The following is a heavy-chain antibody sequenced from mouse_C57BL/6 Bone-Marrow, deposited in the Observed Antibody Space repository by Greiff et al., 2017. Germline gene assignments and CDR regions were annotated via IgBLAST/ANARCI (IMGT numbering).Heavy chain of an antibody. CDR3: ATRRYYYAMDY. CDR1: GFTFSDYG. CDR2: ISSGSSTI. Sequence: EVKLMESGGGLVKPGGSLKLSCAASGFTFSDYGMHWVRQAPGKGLEWVAYISSGSSTIYYADTVKGRFTISRDNAKNTLFLQMTSLRSEDTAMYYCATRRYYYAMDYWGQGTSVTVSS. V-gene: IGHV5-17*01. J-gene: IGHJ4*01.